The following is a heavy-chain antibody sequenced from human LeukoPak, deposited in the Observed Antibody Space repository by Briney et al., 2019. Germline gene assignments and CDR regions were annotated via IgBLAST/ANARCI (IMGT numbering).Heavy chain of an antibody. CDR2: INPNSGGT. Sequence: ASVKVSCKASGYTFTGYYMHWVRQAPGQGLEWMGWINPNSGGTNYAQKFQGRVTMTRDTSISTAYMELSRLRSDDTAVYYCARVGCSSTSCYVFDYWGQGTLVTVSS. CDR1: GYTFTGYY. CDR3: ARVGCSSTSCYVFDY. D-gene: IGHD2-2*01. J-gene: IGHJ4*02. V-gene: IGHV1-2*02.